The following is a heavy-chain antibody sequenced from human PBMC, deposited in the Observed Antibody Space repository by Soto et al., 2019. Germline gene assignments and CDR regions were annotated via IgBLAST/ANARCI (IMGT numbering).Heavy chain of an antibody. CDR2: IYYSGST. Sequence: SETLSFPCIVSGGSISSSSYYWGWIRQPPGKWLEWIGSIYYSGSTYYNPSLKSRVTISVDTCKNQFSLKLSSVTAADTAVFYCARHRARNWFDPWGQGTLVTVSS. V-gene: IGHV4-39*01. D-gene: IGHD6-6*01. CDR1: GGSISSSSYY. J-gene: IGHJ5*02. CDR3: ARHRARNWFDP.